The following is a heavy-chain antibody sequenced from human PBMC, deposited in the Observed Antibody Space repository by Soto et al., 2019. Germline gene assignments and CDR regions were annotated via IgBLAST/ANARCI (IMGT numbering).Heavy chain of an antibody. CDR1: GFTFSNYA. Sequence: QVQLVDSGGGVVQPGWSLRLSCAASGFTFSNYAMHWVRQAPGTGLEWVAVMSYDGNKKYYADSVKGRFTISRDNSKNTLYLQMNSLRTEDTVVYYCAKGNGTCGGYANVWYQGFFDYWGQGTLVTVSS. CDR3: AKGNGTCGGYANVWYQGFFDY. J-gene: IGHJ4*02. D-gene: IGHD5-12*01. V-gene: IGHV3-30*18. CDR2: MSYDGNKK.